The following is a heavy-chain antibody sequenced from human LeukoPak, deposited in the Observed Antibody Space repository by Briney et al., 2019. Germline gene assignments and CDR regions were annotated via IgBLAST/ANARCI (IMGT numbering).Heavy chain of an antibody. CDR3: ARDRYCSSTSCYANWFDP. J-gene: IGHJ5*02. D-gene: IGHD2-2*01. CDR2: MNPNSGNT. Sequence: ASVKVSCKASGYTFTGYYMHWVRQAPGQGLEWMGWMNPNSGNTGYAQKFQGRVTMTRNTSISTAYMELSSLRSEDTAVYYCARDRYCSSTSCYANWFDPWGQGTLVTVSS. V-gene: IGHV1-8*02. CDR1: GYTFTGYY.